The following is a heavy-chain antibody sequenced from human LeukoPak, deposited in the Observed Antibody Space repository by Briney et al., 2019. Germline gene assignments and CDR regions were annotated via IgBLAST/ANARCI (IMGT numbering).Heavy chain of an antibody. J-gene: IGHJ4*02. CDR3: AREPHPDSGFDY. Sequence: GGSLRLSCVASGFIVSSNYMSWVRQAPGKGPEWISIIYSGGTAFYADSVKGRFTISRDNAKNSLYLQMNSLRAEDTAVYYCAREPHPDSGFDYWGQGTLVAVSS. CDR1: GFIVSSNY. D-gene: IGHD3-10*01. V-gene: IGHV3-53*01. CDR2: IYSGGTA.